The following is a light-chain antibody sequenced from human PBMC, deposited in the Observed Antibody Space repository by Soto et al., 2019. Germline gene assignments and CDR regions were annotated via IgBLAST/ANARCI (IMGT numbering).Light chain of an antibody. Sequence: DIQMTQSPSSLSASVGDRVTITCRVSQGISSYLNWYRQKPGKVPELLIYCASNLQSGVPSRFSGSGSGTDFTLTISGLQPEDFATYYCQQYFSTPTFGQGTRLEIK. V-gene: IGKV1-39*01. J-gene: IGKJ5*01. CDR1: QGISSY. CDR3: QQYFSTPT. CDR2: CAS.